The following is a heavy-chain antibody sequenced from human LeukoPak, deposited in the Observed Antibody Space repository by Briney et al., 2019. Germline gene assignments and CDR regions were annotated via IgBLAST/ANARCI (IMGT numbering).Heavy chain of an antibody. CDR2: IKQDGSEK. J-gene: IGHJ4*02. Sequence: GGSLRLSCAASGFTFSTHWMSWVRQAPGKGLEWVANIKQDGSEKYYVDSVKGRFTISRDNAKNSLNSLRAEDTAVYYCARVSRWALNHNPHYWGQGTLVTVSS. V-gene: IGHV3-7*03. D-gene: IGHD1-14*01. CDR3: ARVSRWALNHNPHY. CDR1: GFTFSTHW.